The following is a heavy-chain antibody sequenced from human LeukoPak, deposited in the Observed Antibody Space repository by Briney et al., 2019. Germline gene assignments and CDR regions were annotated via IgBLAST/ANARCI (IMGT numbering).Heavy chain of an antibody. CDR2: ISAYNGNT. CDR3: AREIMYSSSSLSYYYMDV. D-gene: IGHD6-6*01. CDR1: GYTFTSYG. V-gene: IGHV1-18*01. J-gene: IGHJ6*03. Sequence: ASVKVSCKASGYTFTSYGSSWVRQAPGQGLEWMGWISAYNGNTNYAQKLQGRVTMTTDTSTSTAYMELRSLRSDDTAVYYCAREIMYSSSSLSYYYMDVWGKGTTVTVSS.